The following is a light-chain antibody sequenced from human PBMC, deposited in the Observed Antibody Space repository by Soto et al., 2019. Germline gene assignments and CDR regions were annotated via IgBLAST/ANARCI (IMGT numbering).Light chain of an antibody. CDR2: RVS. CDR1: QSLVHGDGNTY. Sequence: DIVLTQTPLSSPVTLGQPASISCRSSQSLVHGDGNTYLSWLQQRPGQPPRLLIYRVSNRFSGVPDRFSGSGAGSDFTLKINRVEAEDGGVYYCVQFTPCPRTFGQGTKLEIK. CDR3: VQFTPCPRT. J-gene: IGKJ1*01. V-gene: IGKV2-24*01.